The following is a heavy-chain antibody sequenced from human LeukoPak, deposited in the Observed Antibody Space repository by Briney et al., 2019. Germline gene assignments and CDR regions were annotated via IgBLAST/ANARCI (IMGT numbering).Heavy chain of an antibody. CDR2: ISAYYGNT. D-gene: IGHD5-18*01. J-gene: IGHJ4*02. V-gene: IGHV1-18*01. CDR1: GYTFTNYG. Sequence: ASVKVSCKASGYTFTNYGISWVRQAPGQGLEWLGWISAYYGNTHFAQQFQGRLTVTTDTSTSTAYLELRSLRSDDTAVYYCARDRRLGYSYGFDYWGQGTLVTVSS. CDR3: ARDRRLGYSYGFDY.